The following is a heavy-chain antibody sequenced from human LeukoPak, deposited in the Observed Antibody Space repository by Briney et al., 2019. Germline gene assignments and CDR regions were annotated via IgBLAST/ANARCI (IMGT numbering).Heavy chain of an antibody. J-gene: IGHJ4*02. CDR1: GYTFTGYY. CDR2: ISAYNGNT. CDR3: AEHNGSGN. V-gene: IGHV1-18*04. Sequence: ASVKVSCKTSGYTFTGYYIQWVRQAPGQGLEWMGWISAYNGNTNYAQKLQGRVTMTTDTSTSTAYMELRSLRSDDTAVYYCAEHNGSGNWGQGTLVTVSS. D-gene: IGHD3-10*01.